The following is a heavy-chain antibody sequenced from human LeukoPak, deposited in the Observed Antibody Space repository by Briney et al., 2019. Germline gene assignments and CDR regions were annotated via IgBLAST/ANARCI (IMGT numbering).Heavy chain of an antibody. CDR3: ARSRTYCSGGSCYSGAVDY. CDR1: GFTFSSYE. J-gene: IGHJ4*02. D-gene: IGHD2-15*01. CDR2: ISSSGSTI. V-gene: IGHV3-48*03. Sequence: GGSLRLSCAASGFTFSSYEMNWVRQAAGKGMGWVSYISSSGSTIYYADSVKGRFTISRDNAKNSLYLQMNSLRAEDTAVYYCARSRTYCSGGSCYSGAVDYWGQGTLVTVSS.